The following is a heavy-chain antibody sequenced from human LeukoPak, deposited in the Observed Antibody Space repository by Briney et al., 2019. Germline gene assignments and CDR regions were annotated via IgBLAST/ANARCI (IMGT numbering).Heavy chain of an antibody. J-gene: IGHJ4*02. Sequence: GGSLRLSCAASGFTFSSYAMHWVRQAPGKGLEYVSGISTNGGSTYYADSAKGRFTISRDNSKNTLFLQMGSLRAEDMAVYYCARGGGRNTTMVWAFDYWGQGTLVTVSS. D-gene: IGHD5-18*01. CDR1: GFTFSSYA. CDR3: ARGGGRNTTMVWAFDY. CDR2: ISTNGGST. V-gene: IGHV3-64*02.